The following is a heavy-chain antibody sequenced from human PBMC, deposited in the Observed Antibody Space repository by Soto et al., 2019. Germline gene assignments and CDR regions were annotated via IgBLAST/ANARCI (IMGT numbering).Heavy chain of an antibody. CDR3: ARFGTYYDSSGFAY. CDR2: IDSDGTST. CDR1: GFTLSHNW. D-gene: IGHD3-22*01. V-gene: IGHV3-74*01. Sequence: GGSLRLSXAASGFTLSHNWMHWVRQGPGKGLEWVSRIDSDGTSTTYADSVKGRFTISRDNAKNTLYLQMNSLRAEDTAVYYCARFGTYYDSSGFAYWGQGTLVTVSS. J-gene: IGHJ4*02.